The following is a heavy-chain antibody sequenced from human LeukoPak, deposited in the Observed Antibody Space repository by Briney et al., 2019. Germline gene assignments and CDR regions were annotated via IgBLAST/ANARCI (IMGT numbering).Heavy chain of an antibody. Sequence: GGSLRLSCAASGFTFSNYWMSWVRQTPEKGLEXXANIKQDXXXKXXXXXXXXRXTISRXNAKNSLYLQMNSLRAEDTAIYYCARDKEVGATHFDYWGQGTLVTVSS. J-gene: IGHJ4*02. CDR1: GFTFSNYW. D-gene: IGHD1-26*01. CDR3: ARDKEVGATHFDY. CDR2: IKQDXXXK. V-gene: IGHV3-7*03.